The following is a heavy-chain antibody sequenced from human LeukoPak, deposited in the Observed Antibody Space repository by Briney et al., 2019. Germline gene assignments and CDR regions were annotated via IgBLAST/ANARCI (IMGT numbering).Heavy chain of an antibody. D-gene: IGHD6-19*01. CDR1: GFTFSSYG. CDR2: ISYDGNNK. V-gene: IGHV3-30*03. J-gene: IGHJ4*02. CDR3: ARYQRQWLPKGGFDY. Sequence: GGSLRLSCAASGFTFSSYGMHWVRQAPGKGLEWVAVISYDGNNKYYADSVKGRFTISRDNSKNTLYLQMDNLRAEDTAVYYCARYQRQWLPKGGFDYWGQGTLVTVSS.